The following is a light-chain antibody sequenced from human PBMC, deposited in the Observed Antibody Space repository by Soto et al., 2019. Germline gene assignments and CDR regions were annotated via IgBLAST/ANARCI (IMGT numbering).Light chain of an antibody. Sequence: QSALTQPRSVSGSPGQSVTISCTGTSSDVGNYDYISWYQQHPGKAPKVMIYDVSKRPSGVPDRFSGSKSGNTASLTISGLQAEDDADYYCCSYAGSSTFVFGGGTKVTVL. CDR3: CSYAGSSTFV. J-gene: IGLJ3*02. V-gene: IGLV2-11*01. CDR2: DVS. CDR1: SSDVGNYDY.